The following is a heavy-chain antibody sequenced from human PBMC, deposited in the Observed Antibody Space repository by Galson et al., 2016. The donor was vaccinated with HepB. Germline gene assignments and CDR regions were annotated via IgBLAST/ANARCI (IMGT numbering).Heavy chain of an antibody. CDR2: IFSVDAT. CDR3: EGYSDPFDI. D-gene: IGHD3-22*01. V-gene: IGHV3-53*01. J-gene: IGHJ3*02. Sequence: SLRLSCAASGFTVSGKYMSWARQAPGKGLEGVAVIFSVDATYYRDSVKGRFTISRDNSKNTLYLQMNNLRAEDTAVYYCEGYSDPFDIWGQGTMVTVSS. CDR1: GFTVSGKY.